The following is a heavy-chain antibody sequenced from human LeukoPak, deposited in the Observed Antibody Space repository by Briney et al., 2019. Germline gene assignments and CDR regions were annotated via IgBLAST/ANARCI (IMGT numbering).Heavy chain of an antibody. V-gene: IGHV3-30*02. CDR1: GLTFSNYA. J-gene: IGHJ5*02. CDR2: IRYDGTVK. Sequence: GGSLRLSCAASGLTFSNYAMHWVRQAPGKGLEWVAFIRYDGTVKTYADSVKGRFNISRDNSKNTLYLQMNSLRVQDTALYYCAKTNSELGKNWFDPWGQGTLVTVSS. D-gene: IGHD7-27*01. CDR3: AKTNSELGKNWFDP.